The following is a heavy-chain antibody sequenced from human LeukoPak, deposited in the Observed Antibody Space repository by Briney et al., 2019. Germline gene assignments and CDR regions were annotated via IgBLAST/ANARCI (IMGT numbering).Heavy chain of an antibody. D-gene: IGHD3-10*01. V-gene: IGHV1-69*13. Sequence: ASVKVSCKASGGTFSSYAISWVRQAPGQGLEWMGGIIPILGTANYAQKFQGRVTITADESTSTAYMELRSLRSDDTAVYYCARDLVRDSLWFGELSGWFDPWGQGTLVTVSS. J-gene: IGHJ5*02. CDR3: ARDLVRDSLWFGELSGWFDP. CDR1: GGTFSSYA. CDR2: IIPILGTA.